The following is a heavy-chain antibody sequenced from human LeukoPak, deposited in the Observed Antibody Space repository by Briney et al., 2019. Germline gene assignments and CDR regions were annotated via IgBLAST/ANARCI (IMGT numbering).Heavy chain of an antibody. V-gene: IGHV1-2*02. CDR1: GYTLTELS. CDR3: ARVASNAYYFDY. Sequence: ASVKVSCKVSGYTLTELSMHWVRQAPGQGLEWMGWINPNSGGTNSAQKFQGRVTVTRDTSISTAYMELSRLRSDDTAMYYCARVASNAYYFDYWGQGTLVTVSS. CDR2: INPNSGGT. J-gene: IGHJ4*02. D-gene: IGHD3-16*01.